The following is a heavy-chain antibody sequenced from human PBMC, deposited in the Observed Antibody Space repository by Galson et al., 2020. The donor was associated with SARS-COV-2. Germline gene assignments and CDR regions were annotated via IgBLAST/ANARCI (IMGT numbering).Heavy chain of an antibody. Sequence: GESLKISCAASGFTFSSYSMNWVRQAPGKGLEWVSYISSSSSTIYYADSVKGRFTISRDNAKNSLYLQMNSLRDEDTAVYYCARDGSGSLVLDYYGMDVWGQGTTVTVSS. CDR1: GFTFSSYS. CDR2: ISSSSSTI. V-gene: IGHV3-48*02. CDR3: ARDGSGSLVLDYYGMDV. J-gene: IGHJ6*02. D-gene: IGHD1-26*01.